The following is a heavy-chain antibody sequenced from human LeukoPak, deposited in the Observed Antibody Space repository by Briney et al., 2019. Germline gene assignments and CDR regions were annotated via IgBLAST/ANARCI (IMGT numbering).Heavy chain of an antibody. Sequence: SESLSLTCTVSGGSISSYYWSWIRQPPGKGLEWIGYIYYSGSTNHNPSLKSRVTISLDTSKNQFSLKLSSVTAADTAVYYCAMAGGSGTYYVGYWGQGTLVTVSS. CDR1: GGSISSYY. J-gene: IGHJ4*02. D-gene: IGHD3-10*01. CDR3: AMAGGSGTYYVGY. CDR2: IYYSGST. V-gene: IGHV4-59*13.